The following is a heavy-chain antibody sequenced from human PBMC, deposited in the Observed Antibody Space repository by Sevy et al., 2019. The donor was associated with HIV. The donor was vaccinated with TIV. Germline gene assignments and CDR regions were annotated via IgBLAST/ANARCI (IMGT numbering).Heavy chain of an antibody. V-gene: IGHV3-7*01. CDR2: INPDGSDK. J-gene: IGHJ5*02. CDR1: GFTFSRYW. Sequence: GGSLRLSCAASGFTFSRYWMSWVRQAPAKGLQWVANINPDGSDKYYVGSLKGRFTSSRDNAQNSLYLQMNNLGAEDTAVYYCARAMEYGELGNWFDPWGQGTLVTVSS. CDR3: ARAMEYGELGNWFDP. D-gene: IGHD4-17*01.